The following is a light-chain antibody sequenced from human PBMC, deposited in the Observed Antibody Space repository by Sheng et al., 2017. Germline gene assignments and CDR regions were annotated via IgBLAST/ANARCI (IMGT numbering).Light chain of an antibody. V-gene: IGKV3-15*01. CDR1: QSVSSN. CDR3: QQYDTTPTWT. J-gene: IGKJ1*01. CDR2: GAS. Sequence: EIVMTQSPATLSLSPGERATLSCRASQSVSSNVAWYQQKPGLAPRLLIYGASSRATGFPARLSGSGSGTEFTLTISSLQSEDFAVYYCQQYDTTPTWTFGQGTKVAIK.